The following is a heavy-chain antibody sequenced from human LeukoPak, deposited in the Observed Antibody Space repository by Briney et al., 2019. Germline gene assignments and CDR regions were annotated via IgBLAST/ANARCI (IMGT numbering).Heavy chain of an antibody. Sequence: PGGSLRLSCAASGFTFSTYAMTWVRQAPGRGLEWVSTIRGSGGSTYYADSVKGRFTISRDNTKNSLYLQMNNLRAEDTAVYYCARGGADYVIAYWGQGTLVTVSS. CDR3: ARGGADYVIAY. D-gene: IGHD4-17*01. CDR2: IRGSGGST. J-gene: IGHJ4*02. CDR1: GFTFSTYA. V-gene: IGHV3-23*01.